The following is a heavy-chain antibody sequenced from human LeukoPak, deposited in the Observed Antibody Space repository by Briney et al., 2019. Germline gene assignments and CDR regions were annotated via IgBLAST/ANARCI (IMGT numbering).Heavy chain of an antibody. CDR1: GFTFSTYS. J-gene: IGHJ4*02. Sequence: GGSLRLSCAASGFTFSTYSMNWVRQAPGKGLEWVSSISSGSSYKYYADSVKGRFTISRDNAKNSMYLQMNGLRAEDTAVYYCARSNCSGGTCYSFGFDYWGQGTLVTVSS. CDR2: ISSGSSYK. D-gene: IGHD2-15*01. V-gene: IGHV3-21*01. CDR3: ARSNCSGGTCYSFGFDY.